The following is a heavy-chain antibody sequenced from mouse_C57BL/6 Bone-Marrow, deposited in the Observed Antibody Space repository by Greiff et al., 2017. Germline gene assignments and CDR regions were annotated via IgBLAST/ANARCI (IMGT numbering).Heavy chain of an antibody. J-gene: IGHJ2*01. CDR1: GYTFTDYE. Sequence: QVQLKESGAELVRPGASVTMSCKASGYTFTDYEMNWVKQTPVHGLEWIGAIDPETGGTAYNQKFKGKAILTVDKSSSTAYMELRILTSEDSAVYYCTRSDGYYVYYFDYWGQGTTLTVSS. V-gene: IGHV1-15*01. D-gene: IGHD2-3*01. CDR3: TRSDGYYVYYFDY. CDR2: IDPETGGT.